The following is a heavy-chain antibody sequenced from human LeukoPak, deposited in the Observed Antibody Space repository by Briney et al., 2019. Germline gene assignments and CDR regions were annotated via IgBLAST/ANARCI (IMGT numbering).Heavy chain of an antibody. Sequence: SETLSLTCTVSGGSISSYYWSWIRQPAGKGLEWIGRIYTSGSTNYNPSLKSRVTMSVDTSKNQFSLKLSSVTAADTAVYYCARDGGEMATSYYYYGMDVWGQGTAVTVSS. J-gene: IGHJ6*02. V-gene: IGHV4-4*07. CDR1: GGSISSYY. D-gene: IGHD5-24*01. CDR3: ARDGGEMATSYYYYGMDV. CDR2: IYTSGST.